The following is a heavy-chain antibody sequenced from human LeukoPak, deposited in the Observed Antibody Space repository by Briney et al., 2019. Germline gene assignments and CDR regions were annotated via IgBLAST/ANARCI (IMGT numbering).Heavy chain of an antibody. CDR2: INHSGST. CDR3: ARGSGKCSSSPDY. Sequence: SETLSLTCAVYGGSFSGYFWNWIRQPPGKGLEWIGEINHSGSTTYNLSLKSRVSMSIDTSKNQFSLKLSSVTAADTAMYYCARGSGKCSSSPDYWGQGTLVTVSS. V-gene: IGHV4-34*01. J-gene: IGHJ4*02. CDR1: GGSFSGYF. D-gene: IGHD6-6*01.